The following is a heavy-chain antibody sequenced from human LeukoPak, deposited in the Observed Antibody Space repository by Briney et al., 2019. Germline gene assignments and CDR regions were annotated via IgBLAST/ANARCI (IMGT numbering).Heavy chain of an antibody. D-gene: IGHD3-10*01. CDR2: INPESGTT. Sequence: ASVKVSCKASGYTFTSYYVHWVRQAPGQGLEWMAIINPESGTTSYTQKFQGRVSMTRDTSTNTFYMQLSSLRSEDTAVYYCARASLWFGELFSDAFDIWGQGTMVTVSS. V-gene: IGHV1-46*01. J-gene: IGHJ3*02. CDR3: ARASLWFGELFSDAFDI. CDR1: GYTFTSYY.